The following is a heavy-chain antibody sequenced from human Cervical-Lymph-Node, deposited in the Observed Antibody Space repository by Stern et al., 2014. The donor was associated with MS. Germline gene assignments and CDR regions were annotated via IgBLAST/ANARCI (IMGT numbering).Heavy chain of an antibody. CDR3: AVELHCSAVSCPLGV. V-gene: IGHV1-69*01. CDR2: IIPLFGTA. Sequence: DQLVESGAEVKKPGSSVKVSCKASGGTFNRYSISWVRQAPGQGLEWMGGIIPLFGTANYAQKFQGRVTITADESTSTAYMELSSLRSEDTAVYFCAVELHCSAVSCPLGVWGQGTTVTVSS. J-gene: IGHJ6*02. CDR1: GGTFNRYS. D-gene: IGHD2-15*01.